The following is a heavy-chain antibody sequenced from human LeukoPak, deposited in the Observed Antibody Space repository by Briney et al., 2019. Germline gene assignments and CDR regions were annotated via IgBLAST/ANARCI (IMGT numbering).Heavy chain of an antibody. CDR2: IYYSGST. CDR3: ARDLGTDYGDGGWFDP. J-gene: IGHJ5*02. Sequence: SETLSLTCTVSGGSISSYYWSWIRQPPGKGLEWIGYIYYSGSTNYNPSLKSRVTISVDTSKNQFSLKLSSVTAADTAVYYCARDLGTDYGDGGWFDPWGQGTLVTVSS. V-gene: IGHV4-59*01. CDR1: GGSISSYY. D-gene: IGHD4-17*01.